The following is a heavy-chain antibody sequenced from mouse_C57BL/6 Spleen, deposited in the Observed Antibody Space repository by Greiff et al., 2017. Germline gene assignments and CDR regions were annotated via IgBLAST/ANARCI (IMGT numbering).Heavy chain of an antibody. CDR3: ARRFYYDYDGFAY. CDR2: FHPYNDAT. J-gene: IGHJ3*01. Sequence: VQLQQSGAELVKPGASVKMSCKASGYTFTTYPLEWMQQNHGKSLEWIGNFHPYNDATKYNEKFKGKATLTVEKSSSTVYLELSRLTSDDSAVYYCARRFYYDYDGFAYWGQGTLVTVSA. CDR1: GYTFTTYP. V-gene: IGHV1-47*01. D-gene: IGHD2-4*01.